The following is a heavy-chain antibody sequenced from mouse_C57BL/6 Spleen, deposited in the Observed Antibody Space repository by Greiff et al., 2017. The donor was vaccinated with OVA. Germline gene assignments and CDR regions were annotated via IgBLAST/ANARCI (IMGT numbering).Heavy chain of an antibody. Sequence: QVQLQQSGAELVRPGASVTLSCKASGYTFTDYEMHWVKQTPVHGLEWIGAIDPETGGTAYNQKFKGKAILTADKSSSTAYMELRSMTSEDSAVYYCTRSPITTVVAPYAMDYWGQGTSVTVSS. V-gene: IGHV1-15*01. D-gene: IGHD1-1*01. CDR3: TRSPITTVVAPYAMDY. CDR1: GYTFTDYE. CDR2: IDPETGGT. J-gene: IGHJ4*01.